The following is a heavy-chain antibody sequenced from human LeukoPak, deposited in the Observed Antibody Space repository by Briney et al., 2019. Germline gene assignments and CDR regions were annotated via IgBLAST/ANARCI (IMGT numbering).Heavy chain of an antibody. CDR3: ARAGEGLMFLPPDG. D-gene: IGHD2-8*01. J-gene: IGHJ4*02. CDR1: GFTFSDYY. CDR2: ISSSGSTM. Sequence: GGSLRLSCAASGFTFSDYYMSWIPPAPRKGLEWVSYISSSGSTMYYADSAKGRLTISRDNAKNSRYLQMNSLRAEDTAVYYCARAGEGLMFLPPDGWGEATLVTVS. V-gene: IGHV3-11*01.